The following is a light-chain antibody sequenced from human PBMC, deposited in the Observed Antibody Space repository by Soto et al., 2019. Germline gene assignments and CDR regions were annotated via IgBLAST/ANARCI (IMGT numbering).Light chain of an antibody. CDR3: QQYDNWPIT. J-gene: IGKJ5*01. Sequence: AIQWTQSPSSLSASVGDRVTITCRASQVLSSALAWYQQKPGKPPKLLIYAASNLETGVPSRFSGSGSGTEFTLTISSLQSEDVAVYYCQQYDNWPITFGQGTRLEIK. CDR1: QVLSSA. V-gene: IGKV1D-13*01. CDR2: AAS.